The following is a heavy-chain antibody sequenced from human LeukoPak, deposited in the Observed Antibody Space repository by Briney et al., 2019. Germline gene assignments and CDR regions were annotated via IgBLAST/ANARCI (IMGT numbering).Heavy chain of an antibody. J-gene: IGHJ4*02. D-gene: IGHD6-19*01. CDR2: IIPVLGVA. Sequence: ASVKVSCKDSGGTFSRDVISWVRQAPGQGLEWMGRIIPVLGVANYAQKFQGRVTITADTSTNTASMELSGLRYDDTAVYYCAREQTVANYFDCWGQGTLVTVSS. CDR1: GGTFSRDV. CDR3: AREQTVANYFDC. V-gene: IGHV1-69*04.